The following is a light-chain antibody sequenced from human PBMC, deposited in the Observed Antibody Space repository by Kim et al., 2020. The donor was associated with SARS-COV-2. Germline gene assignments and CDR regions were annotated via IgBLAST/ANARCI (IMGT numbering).Light chain of an antibody. CDR3: QEYTSSPPDT. J-gene: IGKJ2*01. CDR1: QSVGSYY. V-gene: IGKV3-20*01. Sequence: DIVLTQSPGTLSLSPGERATLSCRASQSVGSYYLAWYQQKPGQAPRLLIYGASNRATGIPDRFGGSGSGTDFTLTIGRLEPEDFAVYYCQEYTSSPPDTFGQGTKLEI. CDR2: GAS.